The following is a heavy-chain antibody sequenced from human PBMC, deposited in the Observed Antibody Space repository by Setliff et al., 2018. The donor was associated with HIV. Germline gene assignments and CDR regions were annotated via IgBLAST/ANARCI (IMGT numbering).Heavy chain of an antibody. D-gene: IGHD1-26*01. CDR1: GGSFSGYY. J-gene: IGHJ4*02. CDR3: ARHGRLSGSYWGGGDY. V-gene: IGHV4-34*01. Sequence: PSETLSLTCAVYGGSFSGYYWSWIRQPPGKGLEWIGSIYYSGSTYYNPSLKSRVTISVDTSKNQFSLKLTSVTAADTAVYYCARHGRLSGSYWGGGDYWGQGTLVTVSS. CDR2: IYYSGST.